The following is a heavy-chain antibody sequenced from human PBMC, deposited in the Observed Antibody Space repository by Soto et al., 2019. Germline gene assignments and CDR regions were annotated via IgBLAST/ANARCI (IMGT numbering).Heavy chain of an antibody. CDR3: ARRHVIAAGGKYYYYGMDV. D-gene: IGHD6-13*01. V-gene: IGHV5-51*01. J-gene: IGHJ6*02. CDR2: IYPGDSDT. Sequence: PGESLKISCKASGYSFTTYWIGWVRQMPGKGLEWMGIIYPGDSDTKYSPSFRGQATISADKSINTAYLRWSSLRASDTAIYYCARRHVIAAGGKYYYYGMDVWGQGTTVTVSS. CDR1: GYSFTTYW.